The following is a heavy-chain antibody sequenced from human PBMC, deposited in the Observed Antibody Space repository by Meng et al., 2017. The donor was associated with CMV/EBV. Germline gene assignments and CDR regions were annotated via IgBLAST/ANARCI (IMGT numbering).Heavy chain of an antibody. CDR2: IYYSGST. CDR1: GGSISSTNW. D-gene: IGHD6-6*01. Sequence: SETLSLTCAVSGGSISSTNWWSWIRQPPGKGLEWIGYIYYSGSTNYNPSLKSRVTISVDTSKNQFSLKLSSVTAADTAVYYCARGGSSSSETFDYWGQGTLVTVSS. J-gene: IGHJ4*02. CDR3: ARGGSSSSETFDY. V-gene: IGHV4-59*01.